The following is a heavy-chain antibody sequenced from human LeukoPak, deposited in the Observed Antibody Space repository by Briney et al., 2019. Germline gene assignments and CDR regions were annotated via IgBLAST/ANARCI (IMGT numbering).Heavy chain of an antibody. CDR2: ISGSGGST. CDR3: AKIEQWLVRPYFDY. D-gene: IGHD6-19*01. Sequence: GGSLRLSCAASGFTFSSYAMSWVRQAPGKGLEWVSAISGSGGSTYYADSVKGRFTISRDNSKNTLYLQMNSLRAEDMAVYYCAKIEQWLVRPYFDYWGQGTLVTVST. V-gene: IGHV3-23*01. J-gene: IGHJ4*02. CDR1: GFTFSSYA.